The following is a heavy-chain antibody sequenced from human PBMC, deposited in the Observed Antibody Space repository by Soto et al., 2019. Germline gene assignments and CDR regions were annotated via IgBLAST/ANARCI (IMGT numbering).Heavy chain of an antibody. CDR1: GGTFSSYA. D-gene: IGHD5-18*01. J-gene: IGHJ6*02. Sequence: ASVKVSCKASGGTFSSYAISWVRQAPGQGLEWMGGIIPIFGTANYAQKFQGRVTITADESTSTAYMELSSLRSEDTAVYYCARSYQHLYVDTAMVNYYYYGMDVWGQGTTVTVSS. CDR2: IIPIFGTA. CDR3: ARSYQHLYVDTAMVNYYYYGMDV. V-gene: IGHV1-69*13.